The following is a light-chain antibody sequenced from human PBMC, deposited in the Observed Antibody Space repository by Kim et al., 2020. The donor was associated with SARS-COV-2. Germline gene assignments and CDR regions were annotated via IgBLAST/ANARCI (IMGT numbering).Light chain of an antibody. Sequence: SYELTQPPSLSVFPWQTATITCSGHTLGHKYASWYQQKPGQSPLLVIYQDSRRPSGIPERFSGSNPGNTATLTISGTQAMDEAAYYCQAWDSSVVFGGGT. CDR1: TLGHKY. J-gene: IGLJ3*02. CDR3: QAWDSSVV. V-gene: IGLV3-1*01. CDR2: QDS.